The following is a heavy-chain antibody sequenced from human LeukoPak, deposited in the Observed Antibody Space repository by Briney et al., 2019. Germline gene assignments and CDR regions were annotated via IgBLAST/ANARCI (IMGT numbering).Heavy chain of an antibody. V-gene: IGHV4-59*01. CDR2: IYYGGNT. Sequence: SETLSLTCTVSGGPIGSYYWSWIRQPPGKGLEWIGYIYYGGNTDHNPSLKSRVSISVDTSKNQVSLRLTSVTAADTAVYYCARDRRSLGELSPYFDYWGQGTLVTVSS. J-gene: IGHJ4*02. CDR1: GGPIGSYY. D-gene: IGHD3-16*02. CDR3: ARDRRSLGELSPYFDY.